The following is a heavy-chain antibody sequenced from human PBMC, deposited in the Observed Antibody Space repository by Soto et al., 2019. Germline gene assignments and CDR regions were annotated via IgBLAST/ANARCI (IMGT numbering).Heavy chain of an antibody. CDR1: GFSFSVYT. CDR2: ITQTGGDT. J-gene: IGHJ4*02. D-gene: IGHD6-19*01. CDR3: ARDLGWAFDY. Sequence: EVQLVESGGGLAQPGGSLRLSCVASGFSFSVYTMNWFRLAPGQALEWLSFITQTGGDTYYADSVKGRFTISRDNAKNSLYMELNNLRAEDTAVYYCARDLGWAFDYWGRGTLVTVSS. V-gene: IGHV3-48*01.